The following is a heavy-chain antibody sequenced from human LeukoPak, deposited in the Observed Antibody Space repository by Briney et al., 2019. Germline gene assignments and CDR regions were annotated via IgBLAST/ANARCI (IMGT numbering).Heavy chain of an antibody. D-gene: IGHD6-13*01. J-gene: IGHJ4*02. CDR2: IRYGGST. Sequence: SETLSLTCTVSGDSVSSGNHHWSWIRQPPGKGLEWIGYIRYGGSTYYNPSLKSRVIISVDMSKNQFSLSLNSLSAADSAVYYCARAAAVTNSWYYFDYWGQGTLVTVSS. CDR1: GDSVSSGNHH. V-gene: IGHV4-30-4*01. CDR3: ARAAAVTNSWYYFDY.